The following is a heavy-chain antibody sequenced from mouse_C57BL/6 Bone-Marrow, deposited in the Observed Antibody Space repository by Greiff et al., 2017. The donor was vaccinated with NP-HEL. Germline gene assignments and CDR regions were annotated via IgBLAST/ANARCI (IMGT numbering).Heavy chain of an antibody. D-gene: IGHD1-1*02. J-gene: IGHJ3*01. V-gene: IGHV1-50*01. CDR1: GYTFTSYW. Sequence: QVQLQQPGAELVKPGASVKLSCKASGYTFTSYWMQWVKQRPGQGLEWIGEIDPSDSYTNYNQKFKGKATLTVDTSSSTAYMQLSDLTSEDSAVYYCAEGWWDNAYWGQGTLVTVSA. CDR2: IDPSDSYT. CDR3: AEGWWDNAY.